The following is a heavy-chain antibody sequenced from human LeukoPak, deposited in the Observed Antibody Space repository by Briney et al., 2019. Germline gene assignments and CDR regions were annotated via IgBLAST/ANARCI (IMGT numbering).Heavy chain of an antibody. J-gene: IGHJ4*02. D-gene: IGHD6-19*01. CDR2: IGTSGDT. CDR3: SRVGTSGWPNYFDS. CDR1: GFSFSSYD. V-gene: IGHV3-13*04. Sequence: PGGSLSLSCAASGFSFSSYDMHWVRQATGRGLEWVSVIGTSGDTYYAGSVKGRFTISRENAKNSLYLQINSLTAGDTAVYYCSRVGTSGWPNYFDSWGQGTLVTVSS.